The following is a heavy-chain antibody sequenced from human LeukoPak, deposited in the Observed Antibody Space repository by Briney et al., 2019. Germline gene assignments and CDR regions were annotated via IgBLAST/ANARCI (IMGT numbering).Heavy chain of an antibody. CDR1: GGSISSYY. CDR3: ARAAVVTPLRDAFDI. D-gene: IGHD4-23*01. V-gene: IGHV4-59*01. CDR2: IYYSGST. J-gene: IGHJ3*02. Sequence: PSETLSLTCTVSGGSISSYYWSWIRQPPGKGLEWIGYIYYSGSTNYNPSLKSRVTISVDTSKNQFSLKLSSVTAADTAVYYCARAAVVTPLRDAFDIWGQETMVTVSS.